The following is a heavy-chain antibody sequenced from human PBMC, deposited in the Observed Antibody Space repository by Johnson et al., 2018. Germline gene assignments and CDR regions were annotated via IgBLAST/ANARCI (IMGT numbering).Heavy chain of an antibody. V-gene: IGHV3-30*18. CDR3: AKNLGNEYGRFFDY. J-gene: IGHJ4*02. D-gene: IGHD4-17*01. CDR2: ISYDGSNK. Sequence: QVQLVESGGGVVQPGRSLRLSCVASGFTFSSYGMHGVRQAPGKGLEWVAAISYDGSNKYYTDSVKGRFTISRDNSKNTLYLQRNSLRAEDTAVYYCAKNLGNEYGRFFDYWGQGTLVTVSS. CDR1: GFTFSSYG.